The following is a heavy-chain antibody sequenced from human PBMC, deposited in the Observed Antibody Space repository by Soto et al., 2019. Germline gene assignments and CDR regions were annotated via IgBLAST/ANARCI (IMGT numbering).Heavy chain of an antibody. CDR3: TTDPAVPAWYFDY. CDR2: IKSKTDGGTT. Sequence: EVQLVESGGGLVKPGGSLRLSCAASGFTFSNAWMSWVRQAPGKGLEWVGRIKSKTDGGTTDYAAPVKGRFTISRDDSKNTLYLQMNSLKTEDTAVYYCTTDPAVPAWYFDYWGQGTLLTVSS. D-gene: IGHD4-17*01. V-gene: IGHV3-15*01. J-gene: IGHJ4*02. CDR1: GFTFSNAW.